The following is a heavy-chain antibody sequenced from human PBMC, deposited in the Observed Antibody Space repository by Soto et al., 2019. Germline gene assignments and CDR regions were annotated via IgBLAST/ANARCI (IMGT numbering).Heavy chain of an antibody. CDR3: ARESRSALGTVEH. J-gene: IGHJ4*02. CDR1: GASISDYY. CDR2: IYASGNT. V-gene: IGHV4-4*07. D-gene: IGHD6-13*01. Sequence: SSETLSLTCTVSGASISDYYWSWIRQPAGKGLECIGRIYASGNTNYNPSLKSRVTMSVDTSKNQFSLTLNSVTAEDTAVYYCARESRSALGTVEHWGRGTLVTVSS.